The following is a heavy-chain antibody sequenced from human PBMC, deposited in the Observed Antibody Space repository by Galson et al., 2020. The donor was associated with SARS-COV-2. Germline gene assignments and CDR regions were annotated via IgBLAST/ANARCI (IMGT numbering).Heavy chain of an antibody. Sequence: GGSLRLSCAASGFTFRSYAMHWVRQAPGKGLQWVGLISYDGTKKSYADSVRGRFTISRDNSKNTLYLQMNSLRPEDTAVYYCVRDISAWSGNDYVDTWFDPWGQGTLVTVSS. D-gene: IGHD3-16*01. CDR3: VRDISAWSGNDYVDTWFDP. V-gene: IGHV3-30*01. CDR1: GFTFRSYA. J-gene: IGHJ5*02. CDR2: ISYDGTKK.